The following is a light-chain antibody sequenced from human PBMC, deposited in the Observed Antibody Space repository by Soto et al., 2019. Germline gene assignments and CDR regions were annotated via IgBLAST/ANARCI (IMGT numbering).Light chain of an antibody. V-gene: IGKV1-39*01. CDR3: KLPSSTLWT. Sequence: QMTQSPSSLSASVGDRVTITCLASQSISSYLNWYQQKPGKAPKLLIYAASSLQSGVPSRFSGSGSGPDSSQISSRLQPDDCATHYRKLPSSTLWTCGQGTKVDIK. J-gene: IGKJ1*01. CDR2: AAS. CDR1: QSISSY.